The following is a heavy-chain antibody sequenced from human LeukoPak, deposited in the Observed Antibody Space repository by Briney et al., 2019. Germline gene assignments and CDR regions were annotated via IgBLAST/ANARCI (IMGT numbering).Heavy chain of an antibody. D-gene: IGHD1-1*01. J-gene: IGHJ4*02. CDR1: GFTFSSYS. CDR2: IKHDGSEK. CDR3: ARGERADY. Sequence: PGGSLRLSCAASGFTFSSYSMNWVRQAPGKGLEWVANIKHDGSEKYYVDSVKGRFTISRDNANNSLYLQMNSLRAEDTAVYYCARGERADYWGQGTLVTVSS. V-gene: IGHV3-7*01.